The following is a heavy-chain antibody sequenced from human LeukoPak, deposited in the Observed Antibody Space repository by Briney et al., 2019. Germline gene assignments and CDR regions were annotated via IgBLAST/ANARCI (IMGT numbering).Heavy chain of an antibody. D-gene: IGHD3-10*01. Sequence: PSETLSLTCKVSNYSFRSDLQGSWIRPSPGRGLEWIASIYQSGHAYYSPSLKSRVLISFDTSKKELSLKINSVTATDTALYYCASRRFGDSYFHFWGQGTQVTVSS. V-gene: IGHV4-38-2*02. CDR2: IYQSGHA. J-gene: IGHJ4*02. CDR3: ASRRFGDSYFHF. CDR1: NYSFRSDLQ.